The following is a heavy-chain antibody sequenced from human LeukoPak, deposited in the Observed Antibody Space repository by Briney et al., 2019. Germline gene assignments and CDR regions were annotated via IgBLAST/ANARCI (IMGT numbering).Heavy chain of an antibody. J-gene: IGHJ6*03. CDR3: AKDKERIAAAGPYYYFYYYMDV. CDR1: GFTFDDYT. Sequence: GGSLRLSCAASGFTFDDYTMHWVRQAPGEGLEWVSLISWDGTSTYYADSVKGRFTISRENSKNSLYLQMNSLRTEDTALYYCAKDKERIAAAGPYYYFYYYMDVWGKGTTVTVSS. CDR2: ISWDGTST. D-gene: IGHD6-13*01. V-gene: IGHV3-43*01.